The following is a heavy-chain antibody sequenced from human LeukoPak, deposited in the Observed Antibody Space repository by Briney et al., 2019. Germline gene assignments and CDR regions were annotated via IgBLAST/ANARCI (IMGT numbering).Heavy chain of an antibody. J-gene: IGHJ4*02. V-gene: IGHV4-39*01. CDR1: GGSISSSSLY. CDR2: IYYSGST. D-gene: IGHD6-19*01. Sequence: SETLSLTCTVSGGSISSSSLYWGWIRQSPGKGLEWIGNIYYSGSTYYNPSLKSRVTISVDSSRNQFSLQMNSVTAADTAVYYCARWYSSGRAFDSWGQGTLVTVSS. CDR3: ARWYSSGRAFDS.